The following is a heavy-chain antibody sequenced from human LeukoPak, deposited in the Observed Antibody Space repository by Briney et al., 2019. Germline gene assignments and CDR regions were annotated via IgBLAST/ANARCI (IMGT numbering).Heavy chain of an antibody. Sequence: ASVKVSCKASGYTFTSYAMNWVRQAPGQGLEWMGWISAYNGNTNYAQKLQGRVTMTTDTSTSTAYMELRSLRSDDTAVYYCAREDYDFWSGYRIFDYWGQGTLVTVSS. V-gene: IGHV1-18*01. CDR3: AREDYDFWSGYRIFDY. CDR2: ISAYNGNT. CDR1: GYTFTSYA. D-gene: IGHD3-3*01. J-gene: IGHJ4*02.